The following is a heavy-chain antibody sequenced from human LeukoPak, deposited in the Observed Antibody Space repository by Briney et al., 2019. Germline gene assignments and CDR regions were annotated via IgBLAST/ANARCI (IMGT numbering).Heavy chain of an antibody. V-gene: IGHV3-23*01. Sequence: GGSLRLSCAASGFIFSNHGMNWVRQAPGKGLEWLSGVSPPGGGTYYADSVKGRFTISRDDSKNTLSLQMNSLRVEDTAVYYCARDLAWGAFDYWGQGTLVTVSS. CDR1: GFIFSNHG. CDR3: ARDLAWGAFDY. CDR2: VSPPGGGT. D-gene: IGHD7-27*01. J-gene: IGHJ4*02.